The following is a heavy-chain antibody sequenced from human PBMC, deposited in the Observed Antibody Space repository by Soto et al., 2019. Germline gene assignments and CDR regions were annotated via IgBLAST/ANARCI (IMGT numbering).Heavy chain of an antibody. Sequence: GGSLRLSCAASGFTFSSYDMHWVRQAPGKGLEWVAVISYDGSNKYYADSVKGRFTISRDNSKNTLYLQMNSLRTEDTAVYYCATKIVAATSDYWGQGTLVTVSS. J-gene: IGHJ4*02. CDR1: GFTFSSYD. CDR2: ISYDGSNK. CDR3: ATKIVAATSDY. D-gene: IGHD2-15*01. V-gene: IGHV3-30*03.